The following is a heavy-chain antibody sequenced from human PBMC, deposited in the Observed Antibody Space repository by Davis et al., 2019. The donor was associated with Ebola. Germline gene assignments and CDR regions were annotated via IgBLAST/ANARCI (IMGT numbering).Heavy chain of an antibody. V-gene: IGHV3-11*06. J-gene: IGHJ4*02. CDR3: ARMRCSSTTCYPDY. D-gene: IGHD2-2*01. CDR1: GFTFSDYY. Sequence: GESLKISCAASGFTFSDYYMSWIRQAPGRGLEWVSYISTSSSYTKYADSVKGRFTISRDNAKNSLYLQMNSLRAEDTAVYYCARMRCSSTTCYPDYWGQGTLVTVSS. CDR2: ISTSSSYT.